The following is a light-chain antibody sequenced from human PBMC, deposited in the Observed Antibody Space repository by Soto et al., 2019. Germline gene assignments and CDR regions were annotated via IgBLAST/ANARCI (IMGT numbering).Light chain of an antibody. CDR2: GAS. J-gene: IGKJ1*01. CDR3: QQRSNWPWT. V-gene: IGKV3D-20*02. Sequence: EIVLTQSPLTLSLSPGERATLSCRASQSIDSDYLAWYQQRPGQAPRLLIFGASSRAIGIPDKFSGSGSGTDFTLTISSPEPEDFAVYYCQQRSNWPWTFGQGTKV. CDR1: QSIDSDY.